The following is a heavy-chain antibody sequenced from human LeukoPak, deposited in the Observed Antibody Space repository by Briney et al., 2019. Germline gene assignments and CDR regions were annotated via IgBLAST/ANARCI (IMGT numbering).Heavy chain of an antibody. CDR2: IHYDGSNN. D-gene: IGHD6-13*01. CDR3: AKDHGSSDWYYFDY. CDR1: GFTFSSYA. Sequence: GGSLRLSCAASGFTFSSYAMHWVRQAPGEGLEWVAFIHYDGSNNYYADSVKGRFTISRDNSKNTLYLQMNTLRADDTAVYYCAKDHGSSDWYYFDYWGQGTLVTVSS. V-gene: IGHV3-30*02. J-gene: IGHJ4*02.